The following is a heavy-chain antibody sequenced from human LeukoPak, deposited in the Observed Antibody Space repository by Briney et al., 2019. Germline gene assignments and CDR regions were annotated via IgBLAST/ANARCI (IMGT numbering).Heavy chain of an antibody. J-gene: IGHJ5*02. D-gene: IGHD6-13*01. CDR3: VRDIAPDGTIWFDP. CDR2: ISGDGSTP. Sequence: GGSLRLSCAASGFTFTNYWMYWVRHAPGKGPVWVSRISGDGSTPTYADSVKGRFTISRDNDKNTLHLQMNSLRVEDTAVYYCVRDIAPDGTIWFDPWGQGTLVTVSS. V-gene: IGHV3-74*01. CDR1: GFTFTNYW.